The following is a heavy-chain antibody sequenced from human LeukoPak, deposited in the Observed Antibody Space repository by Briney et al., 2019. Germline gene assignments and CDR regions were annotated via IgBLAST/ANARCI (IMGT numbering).Heavy chain of an antibody. J-gene: IGHJ4*02. CDR3: AKALDPYYDFWSGYPDY. Sequence: QPRGSLRLSCAASGFTFSSYAMSWVRQAPGKGLEWVSAISGSGGSTYYADSVKGRFTISRDNSKNTLYLQMNSLRAEDTAVYYCAKALDPYYDFWSGYPDYWGQGTLVTVSS. CDR1: GFTFSSYA. D-gene: IGHD3-3*01. CDR2: ISGSGGST. V-gene: IGHV3-23*01.